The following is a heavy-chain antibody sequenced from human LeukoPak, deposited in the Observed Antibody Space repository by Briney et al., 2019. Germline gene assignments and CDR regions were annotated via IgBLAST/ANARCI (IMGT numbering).Heavy chain of an antibody. D-gene: IGHD1-26*01. Sequence: SGGSLRLSCAASGFTISSYWMSWVRQAPGKGLEWVANIKEDGSEKYYVDSVKGRFTISRDNAKNSLYLQINSLRAEDTAVYYCARRRGGGSYRDYWGQGTLVTVSS. CDR2: IKEDGSEK. J-gene: IGHJ4*02. CDR3: ARRRGGGSYRDY. CDR1: GFTISSYW. V-gene: IGHV3-7*05.